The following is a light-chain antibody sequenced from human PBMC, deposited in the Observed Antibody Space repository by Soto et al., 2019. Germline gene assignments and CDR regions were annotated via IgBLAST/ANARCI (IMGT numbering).Light chain of an antibody. CDR1: SSDVGGYNY. CDR3: SSFTTSNTPHFV. CDR2: EVS. J-gene: IGLJ1*01. Sequence: QSALTQPASVSGSPGQSITFSCTGTSSDVGGYNYVSWFQQHPGRAPKLMIYEVSNRPSGVSNRFSGSKSGTTASLSISGLQAEDEADYYCSSFTTSNTPHFVFGTGTKLTVL. V-gene: IGLV2-14*01.